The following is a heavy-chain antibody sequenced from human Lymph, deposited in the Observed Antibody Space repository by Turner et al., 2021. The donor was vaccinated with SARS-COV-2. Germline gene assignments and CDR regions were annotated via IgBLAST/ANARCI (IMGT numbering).Heavy chain of an antibody. CDR2: ISSRGSYI. CDR3: AREKLGELFDY. V-gene: IGHV3-21*01. CDR1: GFTFSSYS. J-gene: IGHJ4*02. D-gene: IGHD3-10*01. Sequence: EVQLVESGGGLVKPGGSLSLFCAASGFTFSSYSMNWVRQAPGKRLECVSSISSRGSYIYYADSVKGQFTISRDNTKNSLYLQMHILRADDTAVYYCAREKLGELFDYWGQGTLVTVSS.